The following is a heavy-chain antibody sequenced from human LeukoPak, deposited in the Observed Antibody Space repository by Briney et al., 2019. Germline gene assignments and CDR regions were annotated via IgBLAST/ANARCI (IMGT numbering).Heavy chain of an antibody. V-gene: IGHV3-30*02. Sequence: GGSLRLSCAGSGFTFDDYAIHWVRQAPGKGLEWVAFIRYDGSDKHYADSVKGRFTISRDNSKDTLYLQMNNLGAEDTAVYYCAKDLELAPFDYWGQGTLVTVSS. CDR1: GFTFDDYA. CDR2: IRYDGSDK. D-gene: IGHD1-26*01. CDR3: AKDLELAPFDY. J-gene: IGHJ4*02.